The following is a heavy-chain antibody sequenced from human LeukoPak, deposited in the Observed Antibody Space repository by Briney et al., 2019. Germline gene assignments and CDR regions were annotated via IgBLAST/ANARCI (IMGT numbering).Heavy chain of an antibody. V-gene: IGHV3-23*01. D-gene: IGHD6-13*01. Sequence: GGSLRLSCAASGFTFSSYAMSWVRQAPGKGLEWVSAISGSGGSTYYADSVKGRFTISRDNSKNTLYLQMNSLRAEDTAVYYCAKENVRLWDIAAAGIFGYWGQGTLVTVSS. CDR3: AKENVRLWDIAAAGIFGY. CDR1: GFTFSSYA. J-gene: IGHJ4*02. CDR2: ISGSGGST.